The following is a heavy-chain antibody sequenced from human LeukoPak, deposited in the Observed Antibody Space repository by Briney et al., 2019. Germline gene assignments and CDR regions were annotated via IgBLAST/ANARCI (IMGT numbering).Heavy chain of an antibody. CDR2: IYIIGST. D-gene: IGHD1-26*01. J-gene: IGHJ5*02. V-gene: IGHV4-61*02. Sequence: SETLSLTCTVSGGSISSGSYYWRWIRQPAGKGPEWIGRIYIIGSTNYNPSLKSRVTISIDTSKNQFSLKLSSVTAADTAVYYCAGCGSYYSGWFDLWRQGSLVTVSS. CDR3: AGCGSYYSGWFDL. CDR1: GGSISSGSYY.